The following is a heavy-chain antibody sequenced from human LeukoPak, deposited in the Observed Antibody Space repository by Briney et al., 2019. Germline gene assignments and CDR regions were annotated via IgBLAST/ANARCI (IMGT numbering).Heavy chain of an antibody. J-gene: IGHJ5*02. V-gene: IGHV4-59*01. CDR3: ARGGYYGSGNDFRFDP. D-gene: IGHD3-10*01. Sequence: SSETLSLTCTVSGGSISSYYWSWIRQPPGKGLEWIGYIYYSGSTNYKPSLKSRVTISVDTSKNQFSLKLNSVTAADTAVYYCARGGYYGSGNDFRFDPWGQGTLVTVSS. CDR2: IYYSGST. CDR1: GGSISSYY.